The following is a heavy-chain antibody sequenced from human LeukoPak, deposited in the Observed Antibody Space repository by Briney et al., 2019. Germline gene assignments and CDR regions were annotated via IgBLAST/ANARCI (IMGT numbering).Heavy chain of an antibody. D-gene: IGHD4-23*01. V-gene: IGHV4-38-2*02. Sequence: SETLSLTCTVSGDSISNGYYWGWIRQPPGKGLEWIESIYHTGSTYYNPSLKSRVIISVDTSKNQFSLKLSSVTAADTAVYYCARGRSGYGGNSGIASCDYWGQGTLVTVSS. CDR3: ARGRSGYGGNSGIASCDY. J-gene: IGHJ4*02. CDR2: IYHTGST. CDR1: GDSISNGYY.